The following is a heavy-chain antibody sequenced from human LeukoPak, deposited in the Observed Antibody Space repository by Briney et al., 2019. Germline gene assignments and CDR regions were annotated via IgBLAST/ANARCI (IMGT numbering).Heavy chain of an antibody. CDR1: GFTFSSYS. CDR3: ARDVVVPAAMWYYFDY. Sequence: GGSLRLSCAASGFTFSSYSMNWVRQAPGKGLEWVSSISSSSSYIYYADSVKGRFTISRDNAKNSLYLQMNSLRAEDTAVYYCARDVVVPAAMWYYFDYWGQGTLVTVS. V-gene: IGHV3-21*01. D-gene: IGHD2-2*01. CDR2: ISSSSSYI. J-gene: IGHJ4*02.